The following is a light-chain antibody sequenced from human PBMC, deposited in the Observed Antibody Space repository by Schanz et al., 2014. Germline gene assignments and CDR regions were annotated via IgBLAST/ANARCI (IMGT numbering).Light chain of an antibody. Sequence: QSALTQPASVSGSPGQSITISCTGTSSDVGGYNYVSWYQQHPGKAPKLMIYDVNNRPSGVSNRFSGSKSGNTASLTISGLQAEGEADYYCSSYTRSSTQVFGGGTKLPVL. V-gene: IGLV2-14*01. CDR3: SSYTRSSTQV. CDR2: DVN. CDR1: SSDVGGYNY. J-gene: IGLJ3*02.